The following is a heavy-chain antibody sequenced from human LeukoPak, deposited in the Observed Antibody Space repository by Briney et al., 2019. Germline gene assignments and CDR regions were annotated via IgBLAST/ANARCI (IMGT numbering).Heavy chain of an antibody. V-gene: IGHV3-66*01. CDR3: ARLGYSYGWTYLDY. D-gene: IGHD5-18*01. CDR2: IYSGGST. J-gene: IGHJ4*02. CDR1: GFTVSNNY. Sequence: PGGSLRLSCAASGFTVSNNYMSWVRQAPGRGLEWVSVIYSGGSTYYADSVKGRFTISRDNSKNTLYLQMSSLRAEDTAVYYCARLGYSYGWTYLDYWGQGILVTVSS.